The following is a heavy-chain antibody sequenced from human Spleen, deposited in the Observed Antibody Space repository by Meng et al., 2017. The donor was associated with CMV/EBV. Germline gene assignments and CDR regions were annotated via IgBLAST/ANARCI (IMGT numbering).Heavy chain of an antibody. CDR1: GFTYSDYV. V-gene: IGHV3-23*01. D-gene: IGHD3-10*01. CDR3: AKGSYSDP. Sequence: GESLKISCAASGFTYSDYVMSWVRQAPGKGLEWVSAVSASGGTTFYADSVKGRFSISRDNSKNTLYLQMNSLRAEDTAVYYCAKGSYSDPWGQGTLVTVSS. J-gene: IGHJ5*02. CDR2: VSASGGTT.